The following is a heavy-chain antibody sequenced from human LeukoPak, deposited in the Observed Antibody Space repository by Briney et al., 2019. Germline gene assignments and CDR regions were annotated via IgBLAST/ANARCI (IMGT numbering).Heavy chain of an antibody. V-gene: IGHV1-18*01. D-gene: IGHD2-21*02. CDR1: VYTFTSYG. Sequence: DSVKVSCTASVYTFTSYGISWVRLAPGQGLEWMGWISAYNGNTNYAQKLQGRVTMTTDTSTSTAYMELRSLRSDDTAVYYCARDKVVTARRNYFDYWGQGTLVTVSS. J-gene: IGHJ4*02. CDR2: ISAYNGNT. CDR3: ARDKVVTARRNYFDY.